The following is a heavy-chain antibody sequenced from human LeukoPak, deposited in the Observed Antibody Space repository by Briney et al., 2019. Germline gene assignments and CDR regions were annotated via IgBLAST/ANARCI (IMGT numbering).Heavy chain of an antibody. V-gene: IGHV3-30*03. D-gene: IGHD2/OR15-2a*01. J-gene: IGHJ4*02. Sequence: PGGSLRLSCAASGFTFSSYGMHWVRQAPGKGLEWVAVISYDGSNKYYADSVKGRFTISRDNSKNTLYLQMNSLRAEDTAMYYCARDHNSDYWGQGALVTVSS. CDR1: GFTFSSYG. CDR3: ARDHNSDY. CDR2: ISYDGSNK.